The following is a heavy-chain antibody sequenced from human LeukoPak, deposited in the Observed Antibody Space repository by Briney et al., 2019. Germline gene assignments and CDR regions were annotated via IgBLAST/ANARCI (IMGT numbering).Heavy chain of an antibody. CDR3: ARTGYSSGWYFDY. CDR1: GGSISSYY. J-gene: IGHJ4*02. Sequence: SETLSLACAVSGGSISSYYWSWIRQPPGKGLEWIGYIYYSGSTNYNPSLKSRVTISVDTSKNQFSLKLSSVTAADTAVYYCARTGYSSGWYFDYWGQGTQVTVSS. V-gene: IGHV4-59*01. D-gene: IGHD6-19*01. CDR2: IYYSGST.